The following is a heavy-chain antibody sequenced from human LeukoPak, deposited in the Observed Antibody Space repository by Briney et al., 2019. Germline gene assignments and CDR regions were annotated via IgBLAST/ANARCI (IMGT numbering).Heavy chain of an antibody. D-gene: IGHD6-13*01. J-gene: IGHJ4*02. CDR3: ARGVYIAAAQYGY. CDR1: GGSLSSYY. Sequence: SETLSLTCTVSGGSLSSYYWSWIRQPPGKGLEWIGYIYYSGTTNYNPSLKSRVTISVDTSKNQFSLKLSSVTAADTAVYYCARGVYIAAAQYGYWGQGTLITVSS. CDR2: IYYSGTT. V-gene: IGHV4-59*01.